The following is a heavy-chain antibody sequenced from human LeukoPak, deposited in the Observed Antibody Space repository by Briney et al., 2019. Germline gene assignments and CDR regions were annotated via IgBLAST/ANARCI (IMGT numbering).Heavy chain of an antibody. V-gene: IGHV3-73*01. CDR2: IRSKANSYAT. CDR1: GFTFSGYA. CDR3: TTPYCSSTSCYEGY. D-gene: IGHD2-2*01. Sequence: GGSLRLPCAASGFTFSGYAMHRVRQASGKVLEWVGRIRSKANSYATAYAASVRGRFTISRDDSKNTAYLQMNSLKTEDTAVYYCTTPYCSSTSCYEGYWGQGTLVSVSS. J-gene: IGHJ4*02.